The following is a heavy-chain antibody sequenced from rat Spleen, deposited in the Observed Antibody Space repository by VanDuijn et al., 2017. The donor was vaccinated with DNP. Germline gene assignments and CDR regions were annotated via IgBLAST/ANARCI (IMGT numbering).Heavy chain of an antibody. J-gene: IGHJ2*01. CDR2: IWGHGNT. D-gene: IGHD3-1*01. V-gene: IGHV2S75*01. CDR3: ARSHDY. Sequence: QVQLRESGPVLVQASETLSLTCTVSGFSLTNYGVIWVRQSPGKGLEWLGIIWGHGNTDYNSALKSRLSISRDTSKSQVFLQMNSLQTEDTAMYFCARSHDYWGQGVMVTVSS. CDR1: GFSLTNYG.